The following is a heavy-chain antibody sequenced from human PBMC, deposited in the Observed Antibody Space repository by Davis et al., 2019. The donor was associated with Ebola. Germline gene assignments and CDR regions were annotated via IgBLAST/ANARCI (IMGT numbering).Heavy chain of an antibody. V-gene: IGHV6-1*01. J-gene: IGHJ6*02. CDR3: SRFPVVYYYYYGMDV. CDR1: GDNVSRNTAA. D-gene: IGHD2-15*01. Sequence: QTLSLTRAISGDNVSRNTAAWTWIRQSPSRGLEWMGRTYYRSKWSTDYAVSVKSRITINPDTSKNQFSLQLSSVTAADTAVYYCSRFPVVYYYYYGMDVWGQGTTVTVSS. CDR2: TYYRSKWST.